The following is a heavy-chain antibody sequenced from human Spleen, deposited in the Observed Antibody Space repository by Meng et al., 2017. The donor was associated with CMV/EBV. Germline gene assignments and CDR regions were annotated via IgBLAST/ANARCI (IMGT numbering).Heavy chain of an antibody. J-gene: IGHJ4*02. CDR1: GFSLSTSGVG. CDR2: IYWDDDK. V-gene: IGHV2-5*02. Sequence: QTTLKESGPTLVKPTQTLTLTCTFSGFSLSTSGVGVGWIRQPPGKALEWLALIYWDDDKRYSPSLKSRLTITKDTSKNQVVLTMTNMDPVDTATYYCAHRRITMVRGVITFDYWGQGTLVTVSS. CDR3: AHRRITMVRGVITFDY. D-gene: IGHD3-10*01.